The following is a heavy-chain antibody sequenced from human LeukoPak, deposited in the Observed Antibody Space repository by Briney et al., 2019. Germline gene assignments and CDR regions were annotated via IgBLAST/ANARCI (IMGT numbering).Heavy chain of an antibody. CDR1: GFAFSGYG. D-gene: IGHD2-2*01. J-gene: IGHJ4*02. V-gene: IGHV3-30*02. CDR2: VRSDGGIK. Sequence: GGSLRLSCAASGFAFSGYGMHWVRQAPGKGLEWVAFVRSDGGIKYYADSVKGRFTISRDNSRTTVYLQMNSLRAEDTAVYHCAKDLPAAYFDYWGQGTLVTVSS. CDR3: AKDLPAAYFDY.